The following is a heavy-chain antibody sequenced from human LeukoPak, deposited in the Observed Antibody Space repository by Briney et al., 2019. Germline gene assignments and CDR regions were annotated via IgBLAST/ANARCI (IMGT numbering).Heavy chain of an antibody. Sequence: SETLSLTCAVYGGSFSGYYWSWIRQPPGKGLEGIGEINHSGSTNYNPSLKSRVTISVDTPKYQFSLKLSSVTAADTAVYYCARKDRYYYGSGSYGIDYWGQGTLVTVSS. CDR3: ARKDRYYYGSGSYGIDY. J-gene: IGHJ4*02. D-gene: IGHD3-10*01. CDR1: GGSFSGYY. V-gene: IGHV4-34*01. CDR2: INHSGST.